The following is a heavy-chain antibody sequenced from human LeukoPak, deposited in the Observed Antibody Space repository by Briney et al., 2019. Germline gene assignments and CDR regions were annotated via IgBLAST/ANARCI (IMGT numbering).Heavy chain of an antibody. CDR1: GITFSSYA. V-gene: IGHV3-30*04. CDR3: AKDLTGYCSGGSCYG. CDR2: ISYDGSNK. J-gene: IGHJ4*02. Sequence: PGGSLRLSCAASGITFSSYAMHWVRQAPGKGLEWVAVISYDGSNKYYADSVKSRFTISRDNSKNTLYLQMNSLRAEDTAVYYCAKDLTGYCSGGSCYGWGQGTLVTVSS. D-gene: IGHD2-15*01.